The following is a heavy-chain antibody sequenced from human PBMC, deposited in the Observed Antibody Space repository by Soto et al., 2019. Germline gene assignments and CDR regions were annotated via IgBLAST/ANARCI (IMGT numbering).Heavy chain of an antibody. V-gene: IGHV1-2*06. CDR1: GYTFSDYY. CDR2: INPNRGDA. Sequence: QVQLVQSGAEVKKPGASVTVSCKASGYTFSDYYLHWVRQAPGQGPEWMGRINPNRGDAKFAQKFQGRVTMTRDTSVRTAFMELNWLKSDDTAAYYCARESGGATATLDYYYFYMDVWGTGTTVTVSS. J-gene: IGHJ6*03. CDR3: ARESGGATATLDYYYFYMDV. D-gene: IGHD5-12*01.